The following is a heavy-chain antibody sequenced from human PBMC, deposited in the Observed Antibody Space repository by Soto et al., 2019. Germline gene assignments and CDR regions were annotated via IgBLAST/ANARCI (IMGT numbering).Heavy chain of an antibody. Sequence: SVKVSCKASGGTFSSYAISWLRQSPGQGLEWMGGIIPIFGTANYAQKFQGRVTITADESTSTAYMELSSLRSEDTAVYYCARRDSSGYYYKGSDNWFDPWGQGTLVTVSS. J-gene: IGHJ5*02. D-gene: IGHD3-22*01. V-gene: IGHV1-69*13. CDR2: IIPIFGTA. CDR3: ARRDSSGYYYKGSDNWFDP. CDR1: GGTFSSYA.